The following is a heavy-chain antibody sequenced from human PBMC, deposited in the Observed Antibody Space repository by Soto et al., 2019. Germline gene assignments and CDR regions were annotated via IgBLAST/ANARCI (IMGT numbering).Heavy chain of an antibody. CDR1: GFTFSSYL. Sequence: QVQLVESGGGVLQPGRSLRLSCATSGFTFSSYLIHWVRQTPDKGLEWVAFISRDGSNEYYADSVKGRFTISRDNSKNTPYLEMNSLRAEDTAVYYCARDDEGGSDCDLGYWGQGTLVTVSS. CDR3: ARDDEGGSDCDLGY. CDR2: ISRDGSNE. V-gene: IGHV3-30-3*01. J-gene: IGHJ4*02. D-gene: IGHD3-10*01.